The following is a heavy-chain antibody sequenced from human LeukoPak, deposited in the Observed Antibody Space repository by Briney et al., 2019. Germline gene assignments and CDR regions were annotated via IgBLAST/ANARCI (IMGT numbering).Heavy chain of an antibody. Sequence: GGALRLSCAASGFTFVASAMHWVCQAPREGLERVSLISGDGGSTYYADSVKDRFTISRDNSNNSLYLQMNSLRTEDTDVYVCAKEGIAAAGTGGWFDPWGQGTLVTVSS. V-gene: IGHV3-43*02. CDR3: AKEGIAAAGTGGWFDP. CDR2: ISGDGGST. CDR1: GFTFVASA. D-gene: IGHD6-13*01. J-gene: IGHJ5*02.